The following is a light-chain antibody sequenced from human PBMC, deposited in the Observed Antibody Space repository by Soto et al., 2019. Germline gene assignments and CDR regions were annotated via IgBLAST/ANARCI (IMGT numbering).Light chain of an antibody. V-gene: IGLV8-61*01. Sequence: QTVVTQGPSFSVSPGGTVTLTCGLSSGSVSTSYYPSWYQQTPGQAPRTLIYSTNTRSSGVPDRFSGSILGNKAALTITGAQADDESDYYCVLYMGSLYVFGTGTKVTVL. CDR2: STN. J-gene: IGLJ1*01. CDR1: SGSVSTSYY. CDR3: VLYMGSLYV.